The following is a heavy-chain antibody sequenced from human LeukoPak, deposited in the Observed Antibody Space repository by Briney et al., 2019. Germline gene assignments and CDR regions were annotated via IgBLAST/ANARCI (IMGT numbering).Heavy chain of an antibody. CDR2: INANSGDT. CDR1: GYTFSVYF. J-gene: IGHJ4*02. D-gene: IGHD3-3*01. Sequence: ASVKVSCKASGYTFSVYFMHWLRQAPGQGPEWMGWINANSGDTKSAQRFQDRVTMTRDTSISTAFMELRRLRSDDTAMYYCARHDTILGVVFQNYWGQGTLVTVSS. CDR3: ARHDTILGVVFQNY. V-gene: IGHV1-2*02.